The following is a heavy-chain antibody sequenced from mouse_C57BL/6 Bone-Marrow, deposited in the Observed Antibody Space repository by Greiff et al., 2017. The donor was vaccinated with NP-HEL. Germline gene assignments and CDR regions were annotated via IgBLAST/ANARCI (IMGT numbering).Heavy chain of an antibody. D-gene: IGHD2-4*01. CDR2: IDPSDSYT. J-gene: IGHJ1*03. CDR3: ARLYDYDGWYFDV. V-gene: IGHV1-69*01. Sequence: VQLQQPGAELVMPGASVKLSCKASGYTFTSYWMHWVKQRPGQGLEWIGEIDPSDSYTNYNQKFKGKSTLTVDKSSSTAYMQLRSLTSEDSAVYYCARLYDYDGWYFDVWGTGTTVTVSS. CDR1: GYTFTSYW.